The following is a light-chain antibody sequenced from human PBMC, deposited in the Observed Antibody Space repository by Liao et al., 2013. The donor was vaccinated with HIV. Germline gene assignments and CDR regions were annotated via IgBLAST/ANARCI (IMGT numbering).Light chain of an antibody. V-gene: IGLV3-21*04. CDR3: QVWDVKTGRVV. CDR2: YDR. CDR1: NIGSKS. J-gene: IGLJ2*01. Sequence: SYELTQPPSVSVAPGKTARITCGGNNIGSKSVHWYQQKPGQAPVLVIYYDRDRPSVIPERFSGSNSGNTATLSISRVEVGDEADYFCQVWDVKTGRVVFGGGTKLTVV.